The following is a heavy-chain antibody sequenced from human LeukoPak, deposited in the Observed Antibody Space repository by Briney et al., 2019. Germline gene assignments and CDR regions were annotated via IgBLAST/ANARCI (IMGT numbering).Heavy chain of an antibody. D-gene: IGHD2-15*01. J-gene: IGHJ3*02. CDR2: FSASGGGGGDT. Sequence: GGSLRLSCAASGFTFSSYSMSWVRQAPGKGLEWVSSFSASGGGGGDTHYADSVKGRFTVSRDNSKNTLFLQMNSLRVEDTALYYCTKGLSFAATDGFAIWGQGTMVTVSS. CDR3: TKGLSFAATDGFAI. CDR1: GFTFSSYS. V-gene: IGHV3-23*01.